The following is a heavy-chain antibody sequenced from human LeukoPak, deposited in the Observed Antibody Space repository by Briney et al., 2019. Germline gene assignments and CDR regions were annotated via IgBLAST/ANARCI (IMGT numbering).Heavy chain of an antibody. Sequence: ETLSLTCAVYGGSFNAYYWSWIRQSPGKGLEWIGEINQSGLTNYNPSLKTRVTMSVAKSKNQFSLELSSLTAADTAVYYCARHLQEAAMVPPAFDYWGQGTLVTVSS. D-gene: IGHD5-18*01. CDR1: GGSFNAYY. J-gene: IGHJ4*02. CDR2: INQSGLT. V-gene: IGHV4-34*01. CDR3: ARHLQEAAMVPPAFDY.